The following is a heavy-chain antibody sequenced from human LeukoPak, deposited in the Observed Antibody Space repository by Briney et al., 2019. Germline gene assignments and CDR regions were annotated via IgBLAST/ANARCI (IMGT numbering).Heavy chain of an antibody. CDR2: IYSGGST. Sequence: GGSLRLSCAASGFTVSSNYMNWVRQAPGKGLERVSVIYSGGSTYYADSVKGRLTISRDNSKNTLYLQMNSLRAEDTAVYYCARGYCSGGSCYDYWGQGTLVTVSS. CDR3: ARGYCSGGSCYDY. J-gene: IGHJ4*02. CDR1: GFTVSSNY. D-gene: IGHD2-15*01. V-gene: IGHV3-53*01.